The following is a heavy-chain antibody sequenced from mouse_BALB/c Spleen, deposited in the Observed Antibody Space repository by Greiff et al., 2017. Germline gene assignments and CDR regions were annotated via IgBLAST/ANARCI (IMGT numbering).Heavy chain of an antibody. D-gene: IGHD1-1*01. CDR3: ARRGAYGSSAWFAY. J-gene: IGHJ3*01. Sequence: QVQLQQSGAELMKPGASVKISCKATGYTFSSYWIEWVKQRPGHGLEWIGEILPGSGSTNYNEKFKGKATFTADTSSNTAYMQLSSLTSEDSAVYYCARRGAYGSSAWFAYWGQGTLVTVSA. CDR2: ILPGSGST. CDR1: GYTFSSYW. V-gene: IGHV1-9*01.